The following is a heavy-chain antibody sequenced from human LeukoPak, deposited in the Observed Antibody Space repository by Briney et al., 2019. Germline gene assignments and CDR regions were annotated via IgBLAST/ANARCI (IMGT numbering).Heavy chain of an antibody. CDR2: TYYRSKWYN. Sequence: SQTLSLTCAISGDSVSSAAWNWIRQSPSRGLEWLGRTYYRSKWYNDYAVSVKSRITINPDTSKNQFSLQLNSVTPEDTAVYYCARVWRGNTYGPGDYWGQGTLVTVSS. CDR1: GDSVSSAA. CDR3: ARVWRGNTYGPGDY. D-gene: IGHD5-18*01. V-gene: IGHV6-1*01. J-gene: IGHJ4*02.